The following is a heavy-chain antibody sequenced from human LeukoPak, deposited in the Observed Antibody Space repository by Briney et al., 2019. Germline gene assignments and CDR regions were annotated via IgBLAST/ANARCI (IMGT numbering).Heavy chain of an antibody. V-gene: IGHV4-38-2*02. D-gene: IGHD5-12*01. CDR2: IYHSGST. Sequence: PSETLSLTCTVSGYSISSGYYWGWIRQPPGKGLEWIGSIYHSGSTYYNPSLKSRVTISVDTSKNQFSLKLSSVTAADTAVYYCARDGWAIVATILPYDYGGNYFDYWGQGTLVTVSS. J-gene: IGHJ4*02. CDR1: GYSISSGYY. CDR3: ARDGWAIVATILPYDYGGNYFDY.